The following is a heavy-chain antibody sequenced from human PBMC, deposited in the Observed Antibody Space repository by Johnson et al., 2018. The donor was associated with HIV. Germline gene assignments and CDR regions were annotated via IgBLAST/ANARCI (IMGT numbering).Heavy chain of an antibody. CDR3: GGVGRTGSAFDM. D-gene: IGHD2-15*01. J-gene: IGHJ3*02. Sequence: QVQLVESGGGVVQPGGSLRLSCAASGFTFSSYGMHWVRQAPGKGLQWVAFVRQDGSNKYYAESLKGRFTISRDNSKNTLYLQMNTLRAEDTAVYYCGGVGRTGSAFDMWGLGTMVTVSS. CDR2: VRQDGSNK. V-gene: IGHV3-30*02. CDR1: GFTFSSYG.